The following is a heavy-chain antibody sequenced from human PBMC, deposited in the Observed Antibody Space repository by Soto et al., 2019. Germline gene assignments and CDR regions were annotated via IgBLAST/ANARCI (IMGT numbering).Heavy chain of an antibody. Sequence: QVQLQESGPGVVKPSETLSLTCSVSGVSISGSYWRWIRQSPGKGLEWIGWIGYISHSESTNYNSSLESRVTLSVDTSKNQFSLKLNSVTAADTAVYYCARGGASSQWFDAWGQGTLVTVSS. CDR3: ARGGASSQWFDA. V-gene: IGHV4-59*12. CDR1: GVSISGSY. J-gene: IGHJ5*02. CDR2: ISHSEST.